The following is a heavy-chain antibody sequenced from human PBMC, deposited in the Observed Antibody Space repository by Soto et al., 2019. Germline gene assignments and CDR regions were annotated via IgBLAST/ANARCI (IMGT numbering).Heavy chain of an antibody. D-gene: IGHD2-2*01. J-gene: IGHJ5*02. CDR3: ARDPGPRSASIRGLGWFDP. CDR2: INRDGSEE. CDR1: GFTFSGYW. Sequence: EMLLVESGGGLVQPGGSLRLSCVASGFTFSGYWMSWVRQAPGKGLEWVANINRDGSEEHYVDSVKGRFTISRHNAKNSVYLQMDSLRGDDSAVYYCARDPGPRSASIRGLGWFDPWGQGTLVTVSS. V-gene: IGHV3-7*03.